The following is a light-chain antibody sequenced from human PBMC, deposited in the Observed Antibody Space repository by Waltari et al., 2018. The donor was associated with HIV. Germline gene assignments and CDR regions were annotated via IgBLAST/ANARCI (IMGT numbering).Light chain of an antibody. CDR3: QQRHDWIT. CDR2: DAS. CDR1: QTVSTY. V-gene: IGKV3-11*01. Sequence: VLTQSPATLSLSPGERATLSCRASQTVSTYLAWFQHKPGQAPRLLIYDASNMAAGIPDRFSGSGSGTDVTLTISSLEPEDSAVYFCQQRHDWITFGGGTKVEIK. J-gene: IGKJ4*01.